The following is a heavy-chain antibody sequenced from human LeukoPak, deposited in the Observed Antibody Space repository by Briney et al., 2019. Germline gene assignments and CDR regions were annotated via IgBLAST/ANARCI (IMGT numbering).Heavy chain of an antibody. CDR1: GGSISSYY. V-gene: IGHV4-59*12. J-gene: IGHJ4*02. Sequence: SETLSLTCTVSGGSISSYYWSWIRQPPGKGLEWIGYIYYSGSTNYNPSLKSRVTMSVDTSKNQFSLKLSSVTAADTAVYYCARDRYYYGSGVYYFDYWGQGTLVTVSS. CDR3: ARDRYYYGSGVYYFDY. D-gene: IGHD3-10*01. CDR2: IYYSGST.